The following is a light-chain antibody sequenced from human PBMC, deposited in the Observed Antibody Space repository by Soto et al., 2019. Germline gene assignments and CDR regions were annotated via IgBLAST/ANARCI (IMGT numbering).Light chain of an antibody. CDR2: DAS. CDR1: QSVNRY. J-gene: IGKJ1*01. CDR3: QQRDIWQWT. V-gene: IGKV3-11*01. Sequence: EIVLTQYQATLSLSPGERATLSCWASQSVNRYLVWYQQKPGQAPRLLMYDASKRATGIPARFSGSGSGTDFTLTISSLEPEDFAVYYCQQRDIWQWTFGQGTKVDIK.